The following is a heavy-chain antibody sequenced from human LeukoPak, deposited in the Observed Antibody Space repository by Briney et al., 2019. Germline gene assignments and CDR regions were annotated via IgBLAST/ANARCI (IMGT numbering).Heavy chain of an antibody. CDR1: GGTFSSYA. D-gene: IGHD2-21*01. J-gene: IGHJ6*02. CDR3: ARDVVVGDYYYYGMDV. V-gene: IGHV1-69*04. CDR2: IIPILGIA. Sequence: SVKVSCKASGGTFSSYAISWVRQAPGQGLEWMGRIIPILGIANYAQKFQGRVTITADKSTSTAYMELSSLTSEDTAVYYCARDVVVGDYYYYGMDVWGQGTTVTVSS.